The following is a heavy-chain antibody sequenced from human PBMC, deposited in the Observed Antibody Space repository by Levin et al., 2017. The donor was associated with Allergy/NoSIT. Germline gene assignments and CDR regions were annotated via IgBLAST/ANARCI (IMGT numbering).Heavy chain of an antibody. V-gene: IGHV3-7*03. CDR1: GFSFTNYW. J-gene: IGHJ6*03. Sequence: GGFLRLSCAPSGFSFTNYWMRWIRQAPGKGLEWVASVSQDGNEKYYVDSVKGRFTISRDNAKNSLYLQMNSLRAEDTAVYYCARAITVSGAVAYMDVWGKGTTVTVSS. D-gene: IGHD3-3*01. CDR2: VSQDGNEK. CDR3: ARAITVSGAVAYMDV.